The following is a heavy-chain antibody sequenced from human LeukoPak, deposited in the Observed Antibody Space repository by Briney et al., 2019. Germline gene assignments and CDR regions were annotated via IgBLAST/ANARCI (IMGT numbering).Heavy chain of an antibody. D-gene: IGHD3-9*01. CDR3: ARGPYYDILTGSPAPLDY. CDR1: GGSISSGSYY. V-gene: IGHV4-61*02. Sequence: PSETLSPTCTVSGGSISSGSYYWSWIRQPAGKGLEWIGRIYTSGSTNYNPSLKSRVTISVDTSKNQFSLKLSSVTAADTAVYYCARGPYYDILTGSPAPLDYWGQGTLVTVSS. J-gene: IGHJ4*02. CDR2: IYTSGST.